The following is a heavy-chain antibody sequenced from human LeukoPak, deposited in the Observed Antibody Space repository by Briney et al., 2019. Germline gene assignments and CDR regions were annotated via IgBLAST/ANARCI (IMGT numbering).Heavy chain of an antibody. J-gene: IGHJ6*03. CDR3: ARLKPRVTVTLLYYYYYMDV. CDR2: INHSGST. D-gene: IGHD4-11*01. V-gene: IGHV4-34*01. CDR1: GGSFSGYY. Sequence: SETLSLTCAVYGGSFSGYYWSWIRQPPGKGLEWIGEINHSGSTNYNPSLKSRVTISVDTSKNQFSLKLSSVTAADTAVYYCARLKPRVTVTLLYYYYYMDVWGKGTTVTVSS.